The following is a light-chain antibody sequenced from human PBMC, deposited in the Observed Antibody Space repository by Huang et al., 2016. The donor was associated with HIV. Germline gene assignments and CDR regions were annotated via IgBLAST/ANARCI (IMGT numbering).Light chain of an antibody. CDR3: QQYHSLPWT. Sequence: DIQMTQPPSSLSASVGDRVTITCRASQGIGNSLAWYQQKPEKAPRLLLYATSTLESGVPSRFSGSGSGTHYTLTINTLQPEDIASYYCQQYHSLPWTFGQGTKVEIK. V-gene: IGKV1-NL1*01. CDR2: ATS. CDR1: QGIGNS. J-gene: IGKJ1*01.